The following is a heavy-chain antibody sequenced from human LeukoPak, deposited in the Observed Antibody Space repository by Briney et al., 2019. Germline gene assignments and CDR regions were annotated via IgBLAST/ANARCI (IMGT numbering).Heavy chain of an antibody. CDR1: GYTFAAYY. CDR2: INPNNGGT. CDR3: ARDVANVMITFGGVIGRYFDY. J-gene: IGHJ4*02. D-gene: IGHD3-16*02. Sequence: ASVKVSCKASGYTFAAYYMHWVRQAPGQGLEWMGWINPNNGGTNYAQKLQGRVTMTTDTSTSTAYMELRSLRSDDTAVYYCARDVANVMITFGGVIGRYFDYWGQGTLVTVSS. V-gene: IGHV1-2*02.